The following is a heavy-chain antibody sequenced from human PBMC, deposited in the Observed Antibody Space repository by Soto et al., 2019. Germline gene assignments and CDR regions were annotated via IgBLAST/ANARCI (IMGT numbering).Heavy chain of an antibody. V-gene: IGHV3-23*01. CDR3: ASVGATHFDYYGMDV. CDR1: GFTFSSYA. D-gene: IGHD1-26*01. J-gene: IGHJ6*02. CDR2: ISGSGGST. Sequence: PGGSLRLSCAASGFTFSSYAMSWVRQAPGKGLEWVSAISGSGGSTYYADSVKGRFTISRDNSKNTLYLQMNSLRAEDTAVYYCASVGATHFDYYGMDVWGQGTTVTVSS.